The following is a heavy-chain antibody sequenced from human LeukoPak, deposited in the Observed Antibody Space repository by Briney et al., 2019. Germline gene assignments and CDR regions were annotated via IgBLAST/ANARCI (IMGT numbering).Heavy chain of an antibody. CDR2: ISSNGGST. Sequence: GGSLRLSCAASGFTFSSYAMHWVRQAPGKGLEYVSAISSNGGSTYYADSVKGRFTISRDNSKTTLFLHMNGLRAEDTAVYYCAKDPDCTSGVCYTFFDYWGQGTLVTVSP. D-gene: IGHD2-8*01. CDR3: AKDPDCTSGVCYTFFDY. V-gene: IGHV3-64*04. J-gene: IGHJ4*02. CDR1: GFTFSSYA.